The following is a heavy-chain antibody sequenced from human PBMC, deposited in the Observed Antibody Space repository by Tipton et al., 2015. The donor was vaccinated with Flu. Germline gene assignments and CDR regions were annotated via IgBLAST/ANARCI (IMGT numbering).Heavy chain of an antibody. Sequence: TLSLTCTVSGGSISSYYWSWIRQPPGKGLEWIGYIYYSGSTNYNPSLKSRVTISVDTSKNQFSLKLSSVTAADTAVYYCARWVWELLWQWFDPWGQGTLVTVSS. D-gene: IGHD1-26*01. CDR1: GGSISSYY. V-gene: IGHV4-59*08. CDR3: ARWVWELLWQWFDP. J-gene: IGHJ5*02. CDR2: IYYSGST.